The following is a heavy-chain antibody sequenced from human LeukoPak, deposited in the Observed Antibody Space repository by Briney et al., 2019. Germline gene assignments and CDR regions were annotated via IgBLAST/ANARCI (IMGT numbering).Heavy chain of an antibody. Sequence: PSETLSLTCTVSGGSISSYYWSWIRQPPGKGLEWIGYIYYSGSTNYNPSLKSRVTISVDTSKNQFSLKLSSVTAADTAVYYCARLAVVAATHLDYWGQGTLVTVSS. J-gene: IGHJ4*02. CDR1: GGSISSYY. V-gene: IGHV4-59*01. CDR3: ARLAVVAATHLDY. CDR2: IYYSGST. D-gene: IGHD2-15*01.